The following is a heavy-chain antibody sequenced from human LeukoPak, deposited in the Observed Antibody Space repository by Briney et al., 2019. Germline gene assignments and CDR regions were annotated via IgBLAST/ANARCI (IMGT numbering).Heavy chain of an antibody. V-gene: IGHV3-74*01. CDR1: GFTFSSYW. CDR2: INSDGSST. D-gene: IGHD6-13*01. CDR3: ARKTSSSFRYFDY. J-gene: IGHJ4*02. Sequence: GGSLRLSCAASGFTFSSYWMHWVRQAPGKGLVWVSRINSDGSSTSYADSVKGRFTISRDNAKNTLYLQMNSLRAEDTAVYYCARKTSSSFRYFDYWGQGTLVTVSS.